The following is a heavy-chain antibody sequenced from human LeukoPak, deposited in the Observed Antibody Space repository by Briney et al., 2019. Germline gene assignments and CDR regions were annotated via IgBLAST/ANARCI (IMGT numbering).Heavy chain of an antibody. CDR2: IYHSGST. Sequence: PSQTLSLTCTVTGYSISTGYYWRWIRQPPGKGLEWIGSIYHSGSTYYNPSLKSRVTISVDTSKNQFSLKLSSVTAADTAVYYCAGSFDAFDIWGQGTMVTVSS. V-gene: IGHV4-38-2*02. J-gene: IGHJ3*02. CDR1: GYSISTGYY. CDR3: AGSFDAFDI.